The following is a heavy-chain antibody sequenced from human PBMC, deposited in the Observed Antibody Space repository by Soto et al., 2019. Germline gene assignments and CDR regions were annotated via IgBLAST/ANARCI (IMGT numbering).Heavy chain of an antibody. CDR3: ARDCLPYYDFWSGYYTQSRDYYYYGMDV. CDR1: GYTFTSYY. CDR2: INPSGGST. J-gene: IGHJ6*02. V-gene: IGHV1-46*01. Sequence: ASVKVSCKASGYTFTSYYMHWVRQAPGQGLEWMGIINPSGGSTSYAQKFQGRVTMTRDTSTSTVYMELSSLRSEDTAVYYCARDCLPYYDFWSGYYTQSRDYYYYGMDVWGQGTTVTVSS. D-gene: IGHD3-3*01.